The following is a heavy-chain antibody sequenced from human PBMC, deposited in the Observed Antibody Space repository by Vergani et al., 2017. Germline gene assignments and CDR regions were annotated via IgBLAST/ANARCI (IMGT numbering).Heavy chain of an antibody. V-gene: IGHV3-21*01. J-gene: IGHJ6*02. CDR3: AGDLLICSSASCYSCYYYGMDF. Sequence: EVQLVESGGGLVKPGGSLRLSCAASGFTFSSYSMNWVRQAPGKGLECVSSISSSSSYIYYADSVKGRFTISRDNAKNSLYLQMNSLRAEGTAVSYCAGDLLICSSASCYSCYYYGMDFWGQGTTVTVSS. CDR1: GFTFSSYS. D-gene: IGHD2-2*02. CDR2: ISSSSSYI.